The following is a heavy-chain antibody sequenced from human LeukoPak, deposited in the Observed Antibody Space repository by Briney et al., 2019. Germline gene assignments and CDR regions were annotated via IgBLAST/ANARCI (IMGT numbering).Heavy chain of an antibody. D-gene: IGHD3-10*01. Sequence: SETLSLTCAVYGGSFSGYYWSWIRQPPGKGLEWIGEINRSGSTNYNPSFKSRVTISVDTSKSQFSLKLTSVTAADTAVYYCARFGSYWGQGTLVTVSS. CDR1: GGSFSGYY. V-gene: IGHV4-34*01. J-gene: IGHJ4*02. CDR3: ARFGSY. CDR2: INRSGST.